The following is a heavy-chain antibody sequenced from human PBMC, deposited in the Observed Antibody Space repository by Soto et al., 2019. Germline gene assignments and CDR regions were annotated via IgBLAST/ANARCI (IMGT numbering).Heavy chain of an antibody. CDR3: ARGTSSGGSSHYYFDY. CDR2: IYYSGST. CDR1: GGSLSSYY. Sequence: LSLTCTVSGGSLSSYYWSWIRQPPGKGLEWIGYIYYSGSTNYNPSLKSRVTISVDTSKNQFSLKLSSVTAADTAVYYCARGTSSGGSSHYYFDYWGQGTRVTVS. J-gene: IGHJ4*02. V-gene: IGHV4-59*01. D-gene: IGHD2-15*01.